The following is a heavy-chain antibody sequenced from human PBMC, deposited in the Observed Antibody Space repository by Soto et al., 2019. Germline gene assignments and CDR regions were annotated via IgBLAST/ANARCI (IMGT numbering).Heavy chain of an antibody. V-gene: IGHV3-66*01. Sequence: GGSLRLSCAASGFTVSSNYMSWVRQAPGKGLEWVSVIYSGGSTYYADSVKGRFTISRDNSKNTLYLQMNSLRAEDTAVYYCAREESSHYFDYWGQGTLFTVSS. J-gene: IGHJ4*02. CDR2: IYSGGST. D-gene: IGHD3-10*01. CDR1: GFTVSSNY. CDR3: AREESSHYFDY.